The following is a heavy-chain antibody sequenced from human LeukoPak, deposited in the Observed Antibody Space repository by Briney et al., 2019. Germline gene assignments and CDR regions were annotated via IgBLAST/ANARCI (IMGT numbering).Heavy chain of an antibody. CDR2: INHSGST. V-gene: IGHV4-34*01. CDR3: ARGTNWGLYYYYYMDV. J-gene: IGHJ6*03. CDR1: GGSFSGYY. Sequence: SETLSLTCAVYGGSFSGYYWSWIRQPPGKGLEWIGEINHSGSTNYNPSLKSRVTISVDTSKNQFSLKLSSVTAADTAVYYCARGTNWGLYYYYYMDVWGKGTTVTVSS. D-gene: IGHD7-27*01.